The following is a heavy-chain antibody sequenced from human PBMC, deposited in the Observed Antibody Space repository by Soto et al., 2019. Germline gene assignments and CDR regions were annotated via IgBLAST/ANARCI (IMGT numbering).Heavy chain of an antibody. J-gene: IGHJ4*02. D-gene: IGHD6-13*01. CDR3: ARSYSGSWYGLGD. V-gene: IGHV1-8*01. CDR2: MHPNSGNT. Sequence: QVRLVQSGAEVKKPGASVKVSCKASGYTFTNSYINWVRQATGQGLEWMGWMHPNSGNTGYAQRFQGRVTLTRDTSISTAYMELTSLRPEDTAVYYCARSYSGSWYGLGDWGQGTLVAVSS. CDR1: GYTFTNSY.